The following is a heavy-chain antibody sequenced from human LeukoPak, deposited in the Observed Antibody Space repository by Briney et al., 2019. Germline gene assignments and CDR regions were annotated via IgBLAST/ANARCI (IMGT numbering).Heavy chain of an antibody. CDR3: AKTPSSSWYQADY. Sequence: GGSLRLSCAASGFTFSSYAMSWVRQAPGKGLEWVSGIGGSGVNTYYVASVKGRFTISRDNFKNTLYLQMNTLRAEDTAVYYCAKTPSSSWYQADYWGQGTLVTVSS. J-gene: IGHJ4*02. V-gene: IGHV3-23*01. CDR2: IGGSGVNT. D-gene: IGHD6-13*01. CDR1: GFTFSSYA.